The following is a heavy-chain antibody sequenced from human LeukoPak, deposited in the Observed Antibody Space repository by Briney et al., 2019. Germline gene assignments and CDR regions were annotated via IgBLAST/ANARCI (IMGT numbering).Heavy chain of an antibody. CDR1: GYTFTGYY. D-gene: IGHD3-3*02. V-gene: IGHV1-2*02. CDR2: INPNSGGT. J-gene: IGHJ4*02. CDR3: ARGSFGSRNFFDY. Sequence: ASVKVSCKASGYTFTGYYMHWVRQAPGQGLEWMGWINPNSGGTNYAQKFQGRVTMTRDTSISTDYMELSRLRSDDTAVYYCARGSFGSRNFFDYWGQGTLVTVSS.